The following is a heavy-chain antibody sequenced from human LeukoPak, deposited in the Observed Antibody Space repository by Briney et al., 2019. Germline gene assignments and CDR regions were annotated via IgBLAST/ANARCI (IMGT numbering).Heavy chain of an antibody. Sequence: SGPTLVKPTQTLTLTCTFSGFSLSTSGVGVGWIRQPPGKALEWLALIYWDDDKRYSPSLKSRLTITKDTSKNQVVLTMTNMDPVDTATYYCAHRGIVGATGGFDYWGQGTLVTVSS. D-gene: IGHD1-26*01. CDR1: GFSLSTSGVG. V-gene: IGHV2-5*02. CDR3: AHRGIVGATGGFDY. J-gene: IGHJ4*02. CDR2: IYWDDDK.